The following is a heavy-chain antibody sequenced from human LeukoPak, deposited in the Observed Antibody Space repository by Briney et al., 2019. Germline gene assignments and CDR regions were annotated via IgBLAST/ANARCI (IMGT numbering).Heavy chain of an antibody. CDR3: AKDRQHHFDWFPGPDAFDI. Sequence: GGSLRLSCAASGFTLSSTSYGMHWVRQAPGKGLEWVAMISYDGGSTYYADSVKGRFTISRDNSKNTLYLQMNSLRAEDTAVYYCAKDRQHHFDWFPGPDAFDIWGQGTMVTVSS. CDR1: GFTLSSTSYG. V-gene: IGHV3-30*04. D-gene: IGHD3-9*01. J-gene: IGHJ3*02. CDR2: ISYDGGST.